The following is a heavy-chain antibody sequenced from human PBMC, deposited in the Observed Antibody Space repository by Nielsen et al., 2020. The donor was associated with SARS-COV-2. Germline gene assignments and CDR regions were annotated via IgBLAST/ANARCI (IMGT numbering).Heavy chain of an antibody. V-gene: IGHV3-48*03. Sequence: LEWISYIGRSGTVIYYADSVKGRFTISGDNANNSLYLQMNSLRAEDTAVYYCASPARACGVGNCFFAFDFWGQGTLVTVSS. CDR2: IGRSGTVI. D-gene: IGHD2-15*01. CDR3: ASPARACGVGNCFFAFDF. J-gene: IGHJ4*02.